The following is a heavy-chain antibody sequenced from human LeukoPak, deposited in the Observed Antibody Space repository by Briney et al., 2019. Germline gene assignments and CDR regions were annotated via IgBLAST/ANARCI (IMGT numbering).Heavy chain of an antibody. Sequence: GGSLRLSCAVSGFTVSGDYMSWVRQAPGKGLEWVSVIYSGGSTYYADSVKGRFTISRDNAKNSLYLQMNSLRAEDTAVYYCARDYGEYYYDSSGYYGGFDYWGQGTLVTVSS. V-gene: IGHV3-53*01. CDR2: IYSGGST. CDR3: ARDYGEYYYDSSGYYGGFDY. D-gene: IGHD3-22*01. CDR1: GFTVSGDY. J-gene: IGHJ4*02.